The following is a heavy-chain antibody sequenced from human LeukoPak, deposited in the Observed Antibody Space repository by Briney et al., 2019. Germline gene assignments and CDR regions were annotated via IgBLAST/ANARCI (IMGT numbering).Heavy chain of an antibody. D-gene: IGHD3-16*02. V-gene: IGHV4-61*02. CDR3: ARGRWDVWGSYRPGYFDY. Sequence: SETLSLTCTVSGGSISSGSYYWSWIRQPAGKGLEWIGRIYTSGSTNYNPSLKSRVTISVDTSKNQFSLKLSSVTAADTAVYYRARGRWDVWGSYRPGYFDYWGQGTLVTVSS. CDR1: GGSISSGSYY. CDR2: IYTSGST. J-gene: IGHJ4*02.